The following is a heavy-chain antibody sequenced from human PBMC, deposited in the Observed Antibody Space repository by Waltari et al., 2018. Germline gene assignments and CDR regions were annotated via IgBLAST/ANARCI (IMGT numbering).Heavy chain of an antibody. Sequence: EVQLVESGGGSVQSGGSLRLSCEGSGFSFSNYAMSWVRQAPGKGREWVSSITGGGDNSYDADSVRGRFTISRDNSKNTLSLQMNSLRAEDTATYYCAKVPYYDFWTGYFFFDLWGQGTLVSVSS. CDR1: GFSFSNYA. D-gene: IGHD3-3*01. CDR3: AKVPYYDFWTGYFFFDL. CDR2: ITGGGDNS. J-gene: IGHJ4*02. V-gene: IGHV3-23*04.